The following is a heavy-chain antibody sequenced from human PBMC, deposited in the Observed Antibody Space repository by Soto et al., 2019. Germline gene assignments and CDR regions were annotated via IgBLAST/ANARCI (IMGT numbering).Heavy chain of an antibody. Sequence: QVQLVQSGAEVKKPGASVKVSCKASGYTFTSYGISWVRQAPGQGLEWMGWIRAYNGYTNYAQKFQGIVTITTDTSTSTAYMELRSLISDDTAVYYCARASDGYRSGWYVGYFDYWGQGTLVTVSS. J-gene: IGHJ4*02. V-gene: IGHV1-18*04. CDR3: ARASDGYRSGWYVGYFDY. D-gene: IGHD6-19*01. CDR1: GYTFTSYG. CDR2: IRAYNGYT.